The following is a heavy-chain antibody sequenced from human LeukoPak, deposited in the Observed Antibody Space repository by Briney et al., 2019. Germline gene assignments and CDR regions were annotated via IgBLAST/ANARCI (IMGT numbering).Heavy chain of an antibody. Sequence: PGRSLRLSCAASGFTFSSYGMHWVRQAPGKGLEWVAVISYDGSNKYYADSVKGRFTISRDNSKNTLYLQMSSLRAEDTAVYYCAKDHGGSYWAYYFDYWGQGTLVTVSS. J-gene: IGHJ4*02. CDR2: ISYDGSNK. V-gene: IGHV3-30*18. CDR1: GFTFSSYG. D-gene: IGHD1-26*01. CDR3: AKDHGGSYWAYYFDY.